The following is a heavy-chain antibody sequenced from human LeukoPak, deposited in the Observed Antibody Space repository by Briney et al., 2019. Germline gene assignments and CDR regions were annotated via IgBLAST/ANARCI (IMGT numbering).Heavy chain of an antibody. V-gene: IGHV4-61*05. D-gene: IGHD2-15*01. CDR1: GGSISSSSYY. CDR3: ARVYCSGGSCYSGLDY. CDR2: IYYSGST. Sequence: SETLSLTCTVSGGSISSSSYYWGWIRQPPGKGLEWIGYIYYSGSTNYNPSLKSRVTISVDTSKNQFSLKLSSVTAADTAVYYCARVYCSGGSCYSGLDYWGQGTLVTVSS. J-gene: IGHJ4*02.